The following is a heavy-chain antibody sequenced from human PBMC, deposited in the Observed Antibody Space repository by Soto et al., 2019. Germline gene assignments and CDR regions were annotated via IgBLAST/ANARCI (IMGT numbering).Heavy chain of an antibody. J-gene: IGHJ6*02. V-gene: IGHV3-30-3*01. CDR1: GFTFSSYA. CDR2: ISYDGGNK. Sequence: GGSLRLSCAASGFTFSSYAMHWVRQAPGKGLEWVAVISYDGGNKYYADSVKGRFTISRDNSKNTLYLEMNSLRAEDSAVYYSARVPRYPPLAFYYGMDVWGQGTTVAVSS. D-gene: IGHD1-1*01. CDR3: ARVPRYPPLAFYYGMDV.